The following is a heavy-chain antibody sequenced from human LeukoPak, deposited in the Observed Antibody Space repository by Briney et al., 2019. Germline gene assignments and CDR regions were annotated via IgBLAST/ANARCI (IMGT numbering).Heavy chain of an antibody. CDR2: INHSGST. D-gene: IGHD3-10*01. CDR1: GGSISSSNW. CDR3: ARTGVGYYGSGSYYGPHNV. V-gene: IGHV4-4*02. J-gene: IGHJ6*04. Sequence: SETLSLTCAVSGGSISSSNWWSWVRQPPGKGLEWIGEINHSGSTNYNPSLKSRVTISVDTSKNQFSLKLSSVTAADTAVYYCARTGVGYYGSGSYYGPHNVWGKGTTVTISS.